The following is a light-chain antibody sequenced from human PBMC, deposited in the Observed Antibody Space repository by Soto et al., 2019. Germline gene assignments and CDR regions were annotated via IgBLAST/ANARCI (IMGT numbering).Light chain of an antibody. CDR3: QQRSNWPRST. CDR2: GAA. Sequence: EIVLTQSPGTLSLSPGERATPSCRASQSVKSNYLAWYQQKPGQAPRLLIFGAANRATGIPDRFSGSGSGTDFTLTISGLEPEDFAVYYCQQRSNWPRSTFGQGTRLEIK. J-gene: IGKJ5*01. CDR1: QSVKSNY. V-gene: IGKV3D-20*02.